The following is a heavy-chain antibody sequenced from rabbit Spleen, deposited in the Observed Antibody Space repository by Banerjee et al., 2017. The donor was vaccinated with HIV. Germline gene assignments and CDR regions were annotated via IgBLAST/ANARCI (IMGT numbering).Heavy chain of an antibody. CDR2: INAITGRA. CDR3: ARDLYDVIGWNFGW. Sequence: QEQLVESGGGLVQHQGSLKLSCTASGFSFSDKAVMCWVRQGPGKGLEWIACINAITGRAVYASWAKGRFTFSKTSSTTVTLQMTSLTVADTATSFCARDLYDVIGWNFGWWGPGTLVTV. D-gene: IGHD4-1*01. V-gene: IGHV1S45*01. CDR1: GFSFSDKAV. J-gene: IGHJ4*01.